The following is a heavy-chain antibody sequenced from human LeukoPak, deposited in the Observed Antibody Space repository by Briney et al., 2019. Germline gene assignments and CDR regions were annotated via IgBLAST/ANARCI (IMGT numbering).Heavy chain of an antibody. CDR1: GGSISSGSYY. J-gene: IGHJ6*03. D-gene: IGHD2-2*01. V-gene: IGHV4-61*02. Sequence: SQTLSLTCTVSGGSISSGSYYWSWIRQPAGKGLEWIGRIYTSGSTNYNPSLKSRVTMSVDTSKNQFSLKLSSVTAADTAVYYCARSRVCSSTSCGYYMDVWGKGTTVTVSS. CDR2: IYTSGST. CDR3: ARSRVCSSTSCGYYMDV.